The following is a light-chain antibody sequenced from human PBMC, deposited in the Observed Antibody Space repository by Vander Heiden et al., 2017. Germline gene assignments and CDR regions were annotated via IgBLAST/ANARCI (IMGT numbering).Light chain of an antibody. J-gene: IGKJ1*01. CDR1: QSVSSN. CDR3: QQYNNWPPVVGT. V-gene: IGKV3-15*01. Sequence: EIVMTQSPATLSVSPGERATLSCRASQSVSSNLAWYQQKPGQAPRLLIYGASTRATGIPARFSGSGSGTEFTLTISSLQSEDFAVYYCQQYNNWPPVVGTFGQGTKVEIK. CDR2: GAS.